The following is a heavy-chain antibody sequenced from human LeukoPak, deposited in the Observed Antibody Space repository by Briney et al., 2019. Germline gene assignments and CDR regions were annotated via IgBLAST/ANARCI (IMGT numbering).Heavy chain of an antibody. CDR1: GFTFNTYW. Sequence: PGGSLRLSCAASGFTFNTYWMHWVRQAPGKGLVWVSRINGDGRTTAYADSVKGRFTISRDNAKNTLYLQMNSLRAEDAAVYYCTRGGVDVWGKGTTVTISS. CDR3: TRGGVDV. D-gene: IGHD3-3*01. V-gene: IGHV3-74*01. J-gene: IGHJ6*04. CDR2: INGDGRTT.